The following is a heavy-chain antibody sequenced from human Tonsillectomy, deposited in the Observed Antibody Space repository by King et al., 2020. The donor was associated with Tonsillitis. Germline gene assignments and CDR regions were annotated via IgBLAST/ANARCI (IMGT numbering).Heavy chain of an antibody. V-gene: IGHV3-15*01. J-gene: IGHJ4*02. Sequence: VQLVESGGGLVKPGGSLRLSCAASGFTFSNAWMSWVRQAPGKGLEWVGRIKSKTDGGTTDYAAHVKGRFTISRDDSKNTLYLQMNSLKTEDTAVYYCPQRGKIGYCSSTSCYTDYWGQGTLVTVSS. CDR1: GFTFSNAW. CDR3: PQRGKIGYCSSTSCYTDY. D-gene: IGHD2-2*02. CDR2: IKSKTDGGTT.